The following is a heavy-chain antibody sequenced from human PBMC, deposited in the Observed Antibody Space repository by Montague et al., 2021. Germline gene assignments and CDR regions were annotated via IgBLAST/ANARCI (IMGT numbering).Heavy chain of an antibody. V-gene: IGHV4-61*01. J-gene: IGHJ4*02. Sequence: SETLSLTCSVSGDSVRCGIYHWGWIRQSPGKGLEWIGYICYGGSATYKTSLGSRVTMSLDTSSNQFSLNLRSATAADTAVYYCAAYYYGCGGRGYWGQGTLVTVSS. CDR1: GDSVRCGIYH. D-gene: IGHD3-10*01. CDR2: ICYGGSA. CDR3: AAYYYGCGGRGY.